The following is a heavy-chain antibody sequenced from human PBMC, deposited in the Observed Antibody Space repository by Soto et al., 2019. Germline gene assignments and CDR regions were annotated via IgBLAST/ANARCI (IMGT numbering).Heavy chain of an antibody. Sequence: EVQLVESGGGLVKPGASLRLSCAASDLSFSNAYIHWVRQAPGKGLEWVGRINSKTDGGTIDYAAPVKGRFIISRDDSSNPVYLQMNSLKTEDTAVYYCTTRGALGYWGQGTLVTVSS. D-gene: IGHD2-15*01. CDR2: INSKTDGGTI. CDR1: DLSFSNAY. CDR3: TTRGALGY. V-gene: IGHV3-15*07. J-gene: IGHJ4*02.